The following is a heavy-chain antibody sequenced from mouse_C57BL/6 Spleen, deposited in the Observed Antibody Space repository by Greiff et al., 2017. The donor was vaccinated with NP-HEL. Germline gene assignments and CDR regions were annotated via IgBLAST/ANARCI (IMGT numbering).Heavy chain of an antibody. CDR1: GFTFSSYA. D-gene: IGHD1-1*01. V-gene: IGHV5-4*03. CDR2: ISDGGSYT. Sequence: EVKLMESGGGLVKPGGSLKLSCAASGFTFSSYAMSWVRQTPEKRLEWVATISDGGSYTYYPDNVKGRFTISRDNAKNNLYLQMSHLKSEDTAIYYCASTGLLRGYFDYWGQGTTLTVSS. J-gene: IGHJ2*01. CDR3: ASTGLLRGYFDY.